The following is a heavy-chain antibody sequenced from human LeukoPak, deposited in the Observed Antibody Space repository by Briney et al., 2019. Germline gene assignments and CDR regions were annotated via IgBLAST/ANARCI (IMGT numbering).Heavy chain of an antibody. D-gene: IGHD6-19*01. V-gene: IGHV3-33*01. J-gene: IGHJ4*02. CDR3: ARAGSGWYEIDY. CDR1: GFTFNSYA. Sequence: GRSLRLSCAASGFTFNSYAMHWVRQAPGKGLEWVAVIWYDGSNKYYADSVKGRFTISRDNSKNTLYLQINSLRAEDTAVYYCARAGSGWYEIDYWGQGTLVTVSS. CDR2: IWYDGSNK.